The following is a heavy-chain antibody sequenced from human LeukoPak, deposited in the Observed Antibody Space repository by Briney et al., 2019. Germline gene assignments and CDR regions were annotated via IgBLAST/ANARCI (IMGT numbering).Heavy chain of an antibody. Sequence: SETLSLTCTVSGGSISSYYWNWIRQPPGKGLEWIGYISYSGSTNYNPSLKSRVTISLDTSKNQFSLKLSSVTAADTAVYYCARYIAVAAYYFDYWGQGTLVTVSS. CDR2: ISYSGST. CDR3: ARYIAVAAYYFDY. J-gene: IGHJ4*02. D-gene: IGHD6-19*01. CDR1: GGSISSYY. V-gene: IGHV4-59*01.